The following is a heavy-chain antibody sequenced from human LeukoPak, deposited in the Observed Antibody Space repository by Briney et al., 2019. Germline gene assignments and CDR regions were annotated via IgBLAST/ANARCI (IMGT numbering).Heavy chain of an antibody. CDR2: ISTSGTT. V-gene: IGHV4-4*07. Sequence: PSETLSLTCTISGVSMSRYFWTWIRQPAGKGLEWIGRISTSGTTNYNPSLKRRVTMSLDTSKNQLSLRLTSVTTADTALYYCAGFLLVSVPHDTIDLWGQGTMVTVSS. CDR1: GVSMSRYF. D-gene: IGHD2/OR15-2a*01. J-gene: IGHJ3*01. CDR3: AGFLLVSVPHDTIDL.